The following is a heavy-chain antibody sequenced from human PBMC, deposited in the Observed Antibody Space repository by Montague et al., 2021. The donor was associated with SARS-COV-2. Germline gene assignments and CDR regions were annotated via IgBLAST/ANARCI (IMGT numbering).Heavy chain of an antibody. Sequence: SLRLSCAASGFTFSDSSMTWVRQAPGKGLEWVSTIQTGSDYIYYAESLKGRFTISRDDAQNSLFLQMNGLKADDTAVYYWARDNSGGSRDYWGQGTLVTVSS. V-gene: IGHV3-21*01. CDR3: ARDNSGGSRDY. CDR2: IQTGSDYI. J-gene: IGHJ4*02. CDR1: GFTFSDSS. D-gene: IGHD6-25*01.